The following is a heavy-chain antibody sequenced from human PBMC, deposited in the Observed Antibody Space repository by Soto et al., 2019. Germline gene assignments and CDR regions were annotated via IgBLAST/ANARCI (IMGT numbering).Heavy chain of an antibody. CDR1: GFTFDDYA. J-gene: IGHJ4*02. D-gene: IGHD2-15*01. CDR2: ISWNSGSI. V-gene: IGHV3-9*01. Sequence: EVQLVESGGGLVQPGRSLRLSCAASGFTFDDYAMHWVRQAPGKGLEWVSGISWNSGSIGYADSVKGRFTISRDNAKNSLYLQMNSLRAEDTALYYCAKDISVVVVAAPSFDYWGQGTLVTVSS. CDR3: AKDISVVVVAAPSFDY.